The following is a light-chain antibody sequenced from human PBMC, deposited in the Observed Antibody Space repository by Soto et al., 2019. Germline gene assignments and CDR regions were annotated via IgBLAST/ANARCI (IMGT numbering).Light chain of an antibody. V-gene: IGKV1-39*01. CDR2: AAS. Sequence: DIQMTQSPSSLSASVGDRVTITCRASQSIISYLTWYQQQPGKAPNLLIYAASTLQSGVPSRFSGSGSGTDFTLTISSLQAEDFATYYCQQSDSSPCTFGQGTKVDIK. CDR1: QSIISY. CDR3: QQSDSSPCT. J-gene: IGKJ1*01.